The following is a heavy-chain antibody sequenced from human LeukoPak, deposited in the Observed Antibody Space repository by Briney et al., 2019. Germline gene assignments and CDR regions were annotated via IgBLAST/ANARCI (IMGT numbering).Heavy chain of an antibody. J-gene: IGHJ6*03. D-gene: IGHD3-22*01. Sequence: GASVNVSCKASGGTFSSYTISWVRQAPGQGLEWMGGIMPMFDTVKYAQKFQGRVTITADASTSTAYIELSGLRSEDTAVYYCARPLKAPHSSGYYYEDYYYYMDVSGKGTTVTVSS. CDR2: IMPMFDTV. CDR3: ARPLKAPHSSGYYYEDYYYYMDV. CDR1: GGTFSSYT. V-gene: IGHV1-69*13.